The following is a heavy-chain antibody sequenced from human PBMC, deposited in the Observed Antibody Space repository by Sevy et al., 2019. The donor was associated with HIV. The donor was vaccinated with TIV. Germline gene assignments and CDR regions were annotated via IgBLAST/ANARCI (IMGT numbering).Heavy chain of an antibody. V-gene: IGHV3-21*01. Sequence: GGSLRLSCAASGFTFSSYSMNWVRQAPGKGLEWVSSISSSSSYIYYADSVKGRFTISRDNAKNSLYLQMNSLRAEDTAVYDCARGEQQLVLYYGMDVWGQGTTVTVSS. J-gene: IGHJ6*02. CDR2: ISSSSSYI. CDR3: ARGEQQLVLYYGMDV. CDR1: GFTFSSYS. D-gene: IGHD6-13*01.